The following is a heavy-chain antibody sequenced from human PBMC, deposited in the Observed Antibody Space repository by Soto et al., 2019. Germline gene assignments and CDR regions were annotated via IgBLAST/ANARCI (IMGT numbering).Heavy chain of an antibody. CDR1: GYTFTGYY. J-gene: IGHJ6*02. Sequence: QVQLVQSGAEVKKPGASVKVSCKASGYTFTGYYMHWVRQAPGQGLEWMGWINPNSGGTNDAQKFQAWVTMTRNTATSTAYMGLSRLRSDDTAVYYCARERSCISTSCYYGMDVWGQGTTVTVSS. CDR2: INPNSGGT. CDR3: ARERSCISTSCYYGMDV. D-gene: IGHD2-2*01. V-gene: IGHV1-2*04.